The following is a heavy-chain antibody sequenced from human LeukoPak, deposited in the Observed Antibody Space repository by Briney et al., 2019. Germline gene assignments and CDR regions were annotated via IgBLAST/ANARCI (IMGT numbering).Heavy chain of an antibody. CDR1: GFTFSSYW. CDR3: ARVGAVTDGAFDI. Sequence: GGSLRLSCAASGFTFSSYWMSWVRQAPGKGLEWVANIKQDGSEKYYVGSVKGRFTISRDNAKNSLYLQMNSLRAEDTAVYYCARVGAVTDGAFDIWGQGTMVTVSS. CDR2: IKQDGSEK. J-gene: IGHJ3*02. D-gene: IGHD4-17*01. V-gene: IGHV3-7*01.